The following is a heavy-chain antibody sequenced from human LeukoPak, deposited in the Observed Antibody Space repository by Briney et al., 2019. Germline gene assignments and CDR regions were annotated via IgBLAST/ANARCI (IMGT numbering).Heavy chain of an antibody. D-gene: IGHD1-26*01. CDR2: IDPSASYI. V-gene: IGHV5-10-1*01. J-gene: IGHJ4*02. Sequence: GESLKISCKGSGYDFSTHWISWVRQMPGKGLEWMGRIDPSASYINYSPSFQGHVSISADKSIDTVYLQWNSLKASDTGMYYCARRVGNYANFDYWGQGTLVIVSS. CDR1: GYDFSTHW. CDR3: ARRVGNYANFDY.